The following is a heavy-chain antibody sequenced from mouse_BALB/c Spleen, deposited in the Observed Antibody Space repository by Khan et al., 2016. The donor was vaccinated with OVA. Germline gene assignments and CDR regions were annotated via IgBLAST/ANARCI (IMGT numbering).Heavy chain of an antibody. CDR2: IYPGDGDT. CDR3: ASHYGSYFDY. V-gene: IGHV1-87*01. J-gene: IGHJ2*01. Sequence: QVQLKQSGAELARPGASVKLSCKASGYTFTRYWMQWVKQRPGQGLEWIGAIYPGDGDTKYTQKFKGKATLTADKSSSTAYMELSSLASEDSAVYYCASHYGSYFDYWGQGTTRTVSS. D-gene: IGHD2-1*01. CDR1: GYTFTRYW.